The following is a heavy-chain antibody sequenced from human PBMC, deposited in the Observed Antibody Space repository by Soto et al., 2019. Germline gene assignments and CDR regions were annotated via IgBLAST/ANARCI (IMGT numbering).Heavy chain of an antibody. CDR1: GDSVSSNSAA. Sequence: SQTLSLTCAISGDSVSSNSAAWNWIRKSPSRGLEWLGRTYYRSKWYNDYAVSVKSRITINPDTSKNQFSLQLNSVTPEDTAVYYCARGRRDYSDQEGYGMDVWGQGTTVTVSS. CDR3: ARGRRDYSDQEGYGMDV. D-gene: IGHD1-26*01. J-gene: IGHJ6*02. V-gene: IGHV6-1*01. CDR2: TYYRSKWYN.